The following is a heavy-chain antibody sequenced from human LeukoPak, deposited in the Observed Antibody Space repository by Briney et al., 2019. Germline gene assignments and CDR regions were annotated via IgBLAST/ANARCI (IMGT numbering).Heavy chain of an antibody. CDR2: IYSGDNT. CDR1: GFSVGSNY. D-gene: IGHD1-26*01. CDR3: ARVGRGSQARSSDY. J-gene: IGHJ4*02. Sequence: GGSLRLSCAASGFSVGSNYMTWVRQAPGKGLEWVSVIYSGDNTYYADSVKGRFTISRDNAKNSLYLQMNSLRAEDTAVYYCARVGRGSQARSSDYWGQGTLVTVSS. V-gene: IGHV3-53*01.